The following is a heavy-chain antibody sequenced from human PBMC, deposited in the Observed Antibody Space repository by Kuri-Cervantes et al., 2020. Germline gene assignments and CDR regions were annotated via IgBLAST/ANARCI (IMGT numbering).Heavy chain of an antibody. CDR1: GGTFSSYT. Sequence: SVKVSCKASGGTFSSYTISWVRQAPGQGLEWMGRIIPILGIANYAQKFQGRVTITADKSTSTAYMELSSLRSEDTAVYYCASRRGGGSGLDYWGQGTLVTVSS. D-gene: IGHD2-15*01. CDR3: ASRRGGGSGLDY. J-gene: IGHJ4*02. V-gene: IGHV1-69*02. CDR2: IIPILGIA.